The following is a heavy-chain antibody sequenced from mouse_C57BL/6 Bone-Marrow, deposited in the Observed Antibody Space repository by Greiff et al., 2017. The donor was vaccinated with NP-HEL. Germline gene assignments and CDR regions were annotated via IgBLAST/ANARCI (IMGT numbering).Heavy chain of an antibody. D-gene: IGHD1-1*01. Sequence: EVKVVESGGGLVQSGRSLRLSCATSGFTFSDFYMEWVRQAPGKGLEWIAASRNKANDYTTEYSASVKGRFIVSRDTSQSILYLQMNALRAEDTAIYYCARDAGDYGSTSWYFDVWGTGTTVTVSS. CDR1: GFTFSDFY. V-gene: IGHV7-1*01. J-gene: IGHJ1*03. CDR2: SRNKANDYTT. CDR3: ARDAGDYGSTSWYFDV.